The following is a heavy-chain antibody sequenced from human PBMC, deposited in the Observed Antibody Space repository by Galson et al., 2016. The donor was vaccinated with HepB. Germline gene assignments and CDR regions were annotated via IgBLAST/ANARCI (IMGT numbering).Heavy chain of an antibody. CDR3: VRPTAGQIDY. CDR2: IYYGGTT. Sequence: TLSLTCTVSGGSISSRTSFWAWIRQPPGKGLEWLGNIYYGGTTDYNPSLKSRVTMSVDTSKNQFSRRLTSVTAADTALYYCVRPTAGQIDYWGRGTLVTVSS. J-gene: IGHJ4*02. D-gene: IGHD2-21*02. CDR1: GGSISSRTSF. V-gene: IGHV4-39*01.